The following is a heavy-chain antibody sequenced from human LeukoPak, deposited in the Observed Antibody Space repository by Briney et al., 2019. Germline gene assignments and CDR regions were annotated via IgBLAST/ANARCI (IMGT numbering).Heavy chain of an antibody. CDR3: ARENYDSSGGYFDY. CDR1: GFIFSRHG. CDR2: ISGTGTNT. V-gene: IGHV3-23*01. J-gene: IGHJ4*02. D-gene: IGHD3-22*01. Sequence: PGGSLRLSCTVSGFIFSRHGMSWVRQAPGKGLEWVSGISGTGTNTYYADSVKGRFTISRDNSKNTLYLQMNSLRAEDTAVYYCARENYDSSGGYFDYWGQGTLVTVSS.